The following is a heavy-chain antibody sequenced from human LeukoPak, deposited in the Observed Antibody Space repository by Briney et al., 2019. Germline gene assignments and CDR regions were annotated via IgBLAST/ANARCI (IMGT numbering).Heavy chain of an antibody. J-gene: IGHJ4*02. CDR3: ARQMVRVRSAADDY. CDR2: ISYDGSHK. V-gene: IGHV3-30*04. D-gene: IGHD6-13*01. CDR1: GFTFSSYA. Sequence: GRSLRLSCAASGFTFSSYAMHWVRQAPGKGLEWVAVISYDGSHKYYADSVKGRFTISRDNSKNTLYLQMNSLRAEDTAIYYCARQMVRVRSAADDYWGQGTLVTVSS.